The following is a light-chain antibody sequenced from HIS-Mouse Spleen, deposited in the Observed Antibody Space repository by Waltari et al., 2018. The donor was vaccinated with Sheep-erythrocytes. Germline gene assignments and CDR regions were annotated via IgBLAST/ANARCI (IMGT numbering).Light chain of an antibody. CDR3: NSRDSSGKV. Sequence: SSELPQDPAVSVALGQPVRITCKGASPRSSYASWYHQKPGQAPVLVIYGKNNRPSGIPDRVSGSSSGNTASLTITGAQAEDEADYYCNSRDSSGKVFGGGTKLTVL. CDR1: SPRSSY. V-gene: IGLV3-19*01. J-gene: IGLJ2*01. CDR2: GKN.